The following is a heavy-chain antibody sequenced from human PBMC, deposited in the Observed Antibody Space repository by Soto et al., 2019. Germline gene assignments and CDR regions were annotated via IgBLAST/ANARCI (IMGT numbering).Heavy chain of an antibody. CDR1: GYTLTYRY. D-gene: IGHD3-22*01. V-gene: IGHV1-45*02. Sequence: VASLKVSCKASGYTLTYRYLHWVRQAPGQALEWMGWITPFNGNTNDAQKSQDRVTITRDRSMSTAYMELSSLRSEDTAVYYCARPKDYDDCLDLWGQGTLVTVSS. J-gene: IGHJ4*02. CDR2: ITPFNGNT. CDR3: ARPKDYDDCLDL.